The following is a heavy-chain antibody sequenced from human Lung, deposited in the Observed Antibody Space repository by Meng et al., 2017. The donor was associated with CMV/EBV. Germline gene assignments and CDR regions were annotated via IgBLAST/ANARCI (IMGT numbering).Heavy chain of an antibody. CDR1: GYTFTGYY. D-gene: IGHD2-21*01. J-gene: IGHJ3*02. CDR3: ARKVFRDSDAFDI. CDR2: INSKIGDA. V-gene: IGHV1-2*02. Sequence: ASXXVSXKASGYTFTGYYLNWVRQAPGQGLEWMGWINSKIGDANYTQKFQGRVTVTRDTSISTAYMELKRLTYDDTAVYFCARKVFRDSDAFDIWGQGTMVTVSS.